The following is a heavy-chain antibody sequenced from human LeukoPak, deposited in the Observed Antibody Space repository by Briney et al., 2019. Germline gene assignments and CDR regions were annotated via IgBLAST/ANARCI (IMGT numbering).Heavy chain of an antibody. J-gene: IGHJ3*02. CDR2: IIPIFGTA. CDR1: GGTFSSYA. D-gene: IGHD4-17*01. Sequence: GGSVKVSCKASGGTFSSYAISWVRQAPGQGLEWMGGIIPIFGTANYAQECQGRVTITADKSTSTAYMGLSSLRSEDTAVSYCARNLVGVTSAFDIWGQGTMVTVSS. V-gene: IGHV1-69*06. CDR3: ARNLVGVTSAFDI.